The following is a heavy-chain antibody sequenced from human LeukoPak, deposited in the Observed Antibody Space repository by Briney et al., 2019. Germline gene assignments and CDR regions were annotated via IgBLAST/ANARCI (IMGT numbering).Heavy chain of an antibody. J-gene: IGHJ4*02. Sequence: PGGSLRLSCAASGFTFSSYGMHWVRQAPGKGLEWVAFIRSDGNNQYYADSAKGRFTISRDRSKNTVYLELNRLTPDDTAVFYCARGLGGMTAPPVFGHWGQGTLVTVSS. CDR2: IRSDGNNQ. D-gene: IGHD6-13*01. V-gene: IGHV3-30*02. CDR3: ARGLGGMTAPPVFGH. CDR1: GFTFSSYG.